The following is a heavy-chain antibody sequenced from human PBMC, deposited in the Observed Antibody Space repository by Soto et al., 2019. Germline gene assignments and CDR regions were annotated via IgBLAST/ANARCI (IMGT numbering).Heavy chain of an antibody. D-gene: IGHD1-7*01. V-gene: IGHV1-2*02. Sequence: ASVKVSCKXSGYTFTDYYMHWVRQAPGQGLEWMGWINPNSGGTNYAQKFQGRVTMTRDTSISTAYMELSRLRSDDTAVYYCARKLELRGSYYYYYDMDVWGQGTTVTVSS. CDR2: INPNSGGT. CDR1: GYTFTDYY. CDR3: ARKLELRGSYYYYYDMDV. J-gene: IGHJ6*02.